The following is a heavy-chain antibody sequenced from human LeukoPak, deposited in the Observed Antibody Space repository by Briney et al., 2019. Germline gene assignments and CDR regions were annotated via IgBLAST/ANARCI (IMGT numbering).Heavy chain of an antibody. J-gene: IGHJ4*02. CDR1: GYTLTELS. CDR2: FDPEDGET. V-gene: IGHV1-24*01. Sequence: ASVKVSCKVPGYTLTELSMHWVRQAPGKGLEWMGGFDPEDGETIYAQKFQGRVTMTEDTSTDTAYMELSSLRSEDTAVYYCATSYCSSTSCYMEATFDYWGQGTLVTVSS. CDR3: ATSYCSSTSCYMEATFDY. D-gene: IGHD2-2*01.